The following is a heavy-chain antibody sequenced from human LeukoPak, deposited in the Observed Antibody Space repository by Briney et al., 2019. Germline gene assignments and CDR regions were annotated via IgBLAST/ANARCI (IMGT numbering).Heavy chain of an antibody. CDR2: IIPIFGTA. Sequence: SVKVSCKASGGTFSSYAISWVRQAPGQGLEWMGGIIPIFGTANYAQKFQGRVTITADKPTSTAYMELSSLRSEDTAVYYCARDRGIAAAGDDYWGQGTLVTVSS. V-gene: IGHV1-69*06. D-gene: IGHD6-13*01. CDR1: GGTFSSYA. J-gene: IGHJ4*02. CDR3: ARDRGIAAAGDDY.